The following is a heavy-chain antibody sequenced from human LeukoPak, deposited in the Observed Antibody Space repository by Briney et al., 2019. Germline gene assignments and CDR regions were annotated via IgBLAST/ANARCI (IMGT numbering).Heavy chain of an antibody. V-gene: IGHV4-61*02. CDR3: ARDDPYSGYSFDY. Sequence: PSETLSLTCAVSGASISSSSYYWGWIRQPAGKGLEWIGRIYTSGSTNYNPSLKSRVTISVDTSKNQFSLKLSSVTAADTAVYYCARDDPYSGYSFDYWGQGTLVTASS. D-gene: IGHD5-12*01. J-gene: IGHJ4*02. CDR2: IYTSGST. CDR1: GASISSSSYY.